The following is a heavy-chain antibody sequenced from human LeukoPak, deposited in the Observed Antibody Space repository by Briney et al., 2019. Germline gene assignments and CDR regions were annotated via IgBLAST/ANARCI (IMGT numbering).Heavy chain of an antibody. V-gene: IGHV3-9*01. J-gene: IGHJ4*02. Sequence: GGSLRLSCAAAGFTFGDYAMHWVRQAPGKGLEWVSGISWNSDTIAYADSVKGRFTISRDTDKNSLYLQMNSLRPEDTALYYCAKVGGLGSFYRSPYFAFWGQGTLVTVSS. CDR3: AKVGGLGSFYRSPYFAF. D-gene: IGHD3-10*01. CDR2: ISWNSDTI. CDR1: GFTFGDYA.